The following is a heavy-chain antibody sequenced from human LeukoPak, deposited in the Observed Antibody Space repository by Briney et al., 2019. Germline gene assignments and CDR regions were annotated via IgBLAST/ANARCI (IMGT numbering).Heavy chain of an antibody. CDR2: INWNGGST. J-gene: IGHJ4*02. Sequence: GGSLRLSCAASGFTFDDYGMSWVRQAPGKGLEWVSGINWNGGSTGYADSVKGRFTISRDNSKNTLYLPMNSLRAEDTAVYYCAKALDYYGSGSYYPYDYWGQGTLVTVSS. D-gene: IGHD3-10*01. CDR3: AKALDYYGSGSYYPYDY. V-gene: IGHV3-20*04. CDR1: GFTFDDYG.